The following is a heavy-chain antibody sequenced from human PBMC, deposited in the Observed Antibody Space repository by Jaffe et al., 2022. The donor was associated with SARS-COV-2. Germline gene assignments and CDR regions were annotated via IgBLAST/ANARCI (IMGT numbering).Heavy chain of an antibody. CDR3: TTYNWNDWEDAFDI. V-gene: IGHV3-15*01. CDR2: IKSKTDGGTT. Sequence: EVRLVESGGDLVKPGGSLRLSCAASVFTFRNAWMSWVRQAPGKGLEWVGRIKSKTDGGTTDYAAPVKGRFTISRDDSKNTLYLQMNGLKIEDTAVYYCTTYNWNDWEDAFDIWGQGTVVTVSS. D-gene: IGHD1-1*01. J-gene: IGHJ3*02. CDR1: VFTFRNAW.